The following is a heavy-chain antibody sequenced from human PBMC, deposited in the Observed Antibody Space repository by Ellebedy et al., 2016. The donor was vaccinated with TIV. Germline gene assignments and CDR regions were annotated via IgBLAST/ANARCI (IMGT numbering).Heavy chain of an antibody. CDR2: VFHSGVT. CDR3: ARTSGDYSYVGGYYFDY. V-gene: IGHV4-4*02. CDR1: GGSITSDKW. Sequence: MPSEPLSLTCAVPGGSITSDKWCSWVRLPPGKGLEWIGEVFHSGVTNSSPSLKSRVTISADKSNNQLSLKLSSVTAADTAVYFCARTSGDYSYVGGYYFDYWGQGALVTVSS. D-gene: IGHD3-16*01. J-gene: IGHJ4*02.